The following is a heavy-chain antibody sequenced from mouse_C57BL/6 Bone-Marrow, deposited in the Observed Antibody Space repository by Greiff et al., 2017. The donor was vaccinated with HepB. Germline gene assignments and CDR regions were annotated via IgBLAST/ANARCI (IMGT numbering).Heavy chain of an antibody. V-gene: IGHV1-39*01. CDR2: INPNYGTT. Sequence: LQESGPELVKPGASVKISCKASGYSFTDYNMNWVKQSNGKSLEWIGVINPNYGTTSYNQKFKGKATLTVDQSSSTAYMQLNSLTSEDSAVYYCARYPYYGSSFHWYFDVWGTGTTVTVSS. CDR1: GYSFTDYN. CDR3: ARYPYYGSSFHWYFDV. J-gene: IGHJ1*03. D-gene: IGHD1-1*01.